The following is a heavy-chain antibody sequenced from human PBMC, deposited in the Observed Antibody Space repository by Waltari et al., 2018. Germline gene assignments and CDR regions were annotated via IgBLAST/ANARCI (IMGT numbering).Heavy chain of an antibody. CDR1: GASISSTY. CDR2: IYGAGGDT. J-gene: IGHJ1*01. Sequence: QVQLQESGPGLVKPSETLSLTCAVSGASISSTYWSWIRQTPGNGLEWIGRIYGAGGDTDYNPSLKSRVNFSTDTSKNQFSLNLNYVTAADTAVYYCARDRGYGVRYRYFELWGQGALVTVSS. D-gene: IGHD3-22*01. V-gene: IGHV4-4*07. CDR3: ARDRGYGVRYRYFEL.